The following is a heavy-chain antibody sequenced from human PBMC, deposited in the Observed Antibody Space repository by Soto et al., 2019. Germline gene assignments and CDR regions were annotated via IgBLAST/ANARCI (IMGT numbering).Heavy chain of an antibody. CDR2: ISGSGGST. CDR1: GFTFSSYA. Sequence: GGSLRLSCAASGFTFSSYAMSWVRQAPGKGLEWVSAISGSGGSTYYADSVKGRFTISRDNSKNTLHLQMNSLRAEDTAVYYCAKVSNYYDSSGYYLGSYDAFDIWGQGTMVTVSS. D-gene: IGHD3-22*01. V-gene: IGHV3-23*01. CDR3: AKVSNYYDSSGYYLGSYDAFDI. J-gene: IGHJ3*02.